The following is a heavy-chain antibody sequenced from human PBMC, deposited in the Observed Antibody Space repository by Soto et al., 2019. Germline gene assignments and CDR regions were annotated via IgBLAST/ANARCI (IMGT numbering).Heavy chain of an antibody. Sequence: QVQLQESGPGLVKPSETLSLTCTVSGGSISSYYWSWIRQHAGKGLEWIGRIYTSGSTNYNPTLKTRVTMSVDTAKNQFSLKLSSVPAADTAVYYCARDWGIAAASTITGGWFDPWGQGTLVTVSS. CDR2: IYTSGST. D-gene: IGHD6-13*01. J-gene: IGHJ5*02. V-gene: IGHV4-4*07. CDR1: GGSISSYY. CDR3: ARDWGIAAASTITGGWFDP.